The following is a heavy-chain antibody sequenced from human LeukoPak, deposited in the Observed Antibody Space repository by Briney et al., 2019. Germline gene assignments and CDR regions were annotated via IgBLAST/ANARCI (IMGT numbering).Heavy chain of an antibody. V-gene: IGHV4-39*07. CDR3: ARLLLWFGDQGWFDP. CDR2: IYYSGST. Sequence: TSETLSLTCTVSGGSISSSSYYWGWIRQPPGKGLEWIGSIYYSGSTYYNPSLKSRVTISVDTSKNQFSLKLSSVTAADTAVYYCARLLLWFGDQGWFDPWGQGTLVTVSS. J-gene: IGHJ5*02. D-gene: IGHD3-10*01. CDR1: GGSISSSSYY.